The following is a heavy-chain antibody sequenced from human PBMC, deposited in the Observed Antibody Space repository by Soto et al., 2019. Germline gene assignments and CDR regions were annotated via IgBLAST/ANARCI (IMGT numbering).Heavy chain of an antibody. CDR3: ARDKRDLRFLEWSYYFDY. V-gene: IGHV3-30-3*01. J-gene: IGHJ4*02. CDR1: GFTFSSYA. D-gene: IGHD3-3*01. Sequence: QVQLVESGGGVVQPGRSLRLSCAASGFTFSSYAMHWVRQAPGKGLEWVAVISYDGSNKYYADSVKGRFTIPRDNSKNTLYLQLNSLRAEDTAVYYCARDKRDLRFLEWSYYFDYWGQGTLVTVSS. CDR2: ISYDGSNK.